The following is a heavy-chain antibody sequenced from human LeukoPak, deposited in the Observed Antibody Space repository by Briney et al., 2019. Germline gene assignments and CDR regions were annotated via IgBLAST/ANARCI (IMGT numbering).Heavy chain of an antibody. CDR1: GGSISSYY. V-gene: IGHV4-4*07. Sequence: SETLSLTCTVSGGSISSYYWSWIRQPAGEGLEWIGRIYTSGSTNYNPSLKSRVTMSVDTSKNQFSLRLSSVTAADTAVYYCARDQGVRGVITDAFDIWGQGTMVTVSS. CDR2: IYTSGST. J-gene: IGHJ3*02. D-gene: IGHD3-10*01. CDR3: ARDQGVRGVITDAFDI.